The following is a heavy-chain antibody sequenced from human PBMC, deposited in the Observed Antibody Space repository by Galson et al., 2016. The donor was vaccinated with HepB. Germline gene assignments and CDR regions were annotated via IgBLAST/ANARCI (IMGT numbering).Heavy chain of an antibody. J-gene: IGHJ5*02. CDR3: TSAPLLPYGTNVRGWFDP. D-gene: IGHD4-17*01. Sequence: SVKVSCKVSGSTLNELSIHWVRQAPGKGLEWMGGFDPEDGKMIYAQRFRGRVTMTEDTSTDTAYMELSSLRSEDTAIYYCTSAPLLPYGTNVRGWFDPWGQGTLVIVPS. CDR2: FDPEDGKM. V-gene: IGHV1-24*01. CDR1: GSTLNELS.